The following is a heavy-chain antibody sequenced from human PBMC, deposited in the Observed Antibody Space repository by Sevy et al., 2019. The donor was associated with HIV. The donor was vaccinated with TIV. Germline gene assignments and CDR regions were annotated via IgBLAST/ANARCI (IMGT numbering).Heavy chain of an antibody. V-gene: IGHV3-11*01. Sequence: GGSLRLSCAASGFTFSDYYMSWTRQAPGKGLEWVSYISSSGSTIYYADSVKGRFTISRDNAKNSLYLQMNSLRAEDTAVYYCAGDGGNLGYCSGGSCYGGGWFDPWGQGTLVTVSS. J-gene: IGHJ5*02. CDR2: ISSSGSTI. D-gene: IGHD2-15*01. CDR3: AGDGGNLGYCSGGSCYGGGWFDP. CDR1: GFTFSDYY.